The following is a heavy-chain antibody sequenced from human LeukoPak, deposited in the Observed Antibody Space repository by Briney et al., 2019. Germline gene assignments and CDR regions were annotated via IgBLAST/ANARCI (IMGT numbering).Heavy chain of an antibody. V-gene: IGHV1-69*05. CDR1: GGTFSSYA. CDR2: IIPIFGAA. CDR3: ARLYYYDSRGDY. D-gene: IGHD3-22*01. J-gene: IGHJ4*02. Sequence: ASVKVSCKASGGTFSSYAISWVRQAPGQGLEWMGRIIPIFGAANYAQKFQGRVTITTDESTSTAYMELSSLRSEDTAVYYCARLYYYDSRGDYWGQGTLVTVSS.